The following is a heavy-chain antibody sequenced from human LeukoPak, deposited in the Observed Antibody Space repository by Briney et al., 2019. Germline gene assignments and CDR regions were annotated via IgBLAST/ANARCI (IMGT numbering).Heavy chain of an antibody. CDR3: ARLTPKGLWSMVRGVKGGFDY. J-gene: IGHJ4*02. CDR2: IHHSGST. V-gene: IGHV4-39*07. D-gene: IGHD3-10*01. Sequence: PSETLSLTCTVSGGSISSSSYYWGWIRQPPGKGLEWIGSIHHSGSTYYNPSLKSRLTISVDTSRNQFSLKLSSVTAADTAVYYCARLTPKGLWSMVRGVKGGFDYWGQGTLVTVSS. CDR1: GGSISSSSYY.